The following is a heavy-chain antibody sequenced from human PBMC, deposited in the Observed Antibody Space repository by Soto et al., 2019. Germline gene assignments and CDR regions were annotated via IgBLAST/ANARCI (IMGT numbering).Heavy chain of an antibody. CDR3: AKDSTVVVTAIGSCYFDL. J-gene: IGHJ2*01. V-gene: IGHV3-30*18. CDR1: GFTFSSYG. CDR2: ISYDGSNK. D-gene: IGHD2-21*02. Sequence: QVQLVESGGGVVQPGRSLRLSCAASGFTFSSYGMHWVRQAPGKGLEWVAVISYDGSNKYYADSVKGRFTISRDNSKNSLYLQMNSLGAEDTAVYYCAKDSTVVVTAIGSCYFDLWGRGTLVTVSS.